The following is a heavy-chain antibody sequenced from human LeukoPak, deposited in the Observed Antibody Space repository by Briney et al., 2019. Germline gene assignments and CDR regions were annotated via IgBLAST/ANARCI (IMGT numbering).Heavy chain of an antibody. CDR3: ARDGGLQLPLGWFDP. D-gene: IGHD1-7*01. V-gene: IGHV4-34*01. Sequence: SSETLSLTCAVYGGSFSGYYWSWIRQPPGKGLEWIGEINHSGSTYYNPSLKSRVTISIDTSKNQFSLKLSSVTAADTAVYYCARDGGLQLPLGWFDPWGQGTLVIVSS. J-gene: IGHJ5*02. CDR2: INHSGST. CDR1: GGSFSGYY.